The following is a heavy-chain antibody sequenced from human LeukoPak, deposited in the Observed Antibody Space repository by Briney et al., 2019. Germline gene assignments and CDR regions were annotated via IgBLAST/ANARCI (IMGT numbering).Heavy chain of an antibody. CDR1: GFTFSSSW. V-gene: IGHV3-74*01. CDR2: ISSDGITT. Sequence: GGSLRLSCAASGFTFSSSWIRWVRQVPGKGLVWVSRISSDGITTNYADSVKGRFTISRDNPKNTVYLQMNSLRAEDTAVFCCARMEVAWGQGTIVTVSS. J-gene: IGHJ3*01. CDR3: ARMEVA. D-gene: IGHD3-3*01.